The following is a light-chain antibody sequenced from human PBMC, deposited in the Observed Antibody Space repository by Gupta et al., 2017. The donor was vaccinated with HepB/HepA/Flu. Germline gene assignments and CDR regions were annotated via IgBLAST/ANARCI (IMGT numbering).Light chain of an antibody. V-gene: IGLV1-40*01. Sequence: QSVLTQPPSVSGAPGPRVTIPCTGISANIGAGYEVHWYQQLPGTAPKLLIYGDSNRPSGVPDRFSGSKSGTSASLAITGLQAEDEADYYCQSYDSSLSGSVFGGGTKLTVL. CDR2: GDS. CDR3: QSYDSSLSGSV. CDR1: SANIGAGYE. J-gene: IGLJ2*01.